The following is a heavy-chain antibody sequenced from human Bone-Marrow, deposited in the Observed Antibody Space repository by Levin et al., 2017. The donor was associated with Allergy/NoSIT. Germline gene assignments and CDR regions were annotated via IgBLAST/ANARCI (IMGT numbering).Heavy chain of an antibody. CDR3: ARGGSFDLWFGEWDV. J-gene: IGHJ6*04. Sequence: HPGGSLRLSCAASGFTVSSNYMSWVRQAPGKGLEWVSVIYSGGSTYYADSVKGRFTISRDNSKNTLYLQMNSLRAEDTAVYYCARGGSFDLWFGEWDVWGKGTTVTVSS. CDR2: IYSGGST. D-gene: IGHD3-10*01. V-gene: IGHV3-66*02. CDR1: GFTVSSNY.